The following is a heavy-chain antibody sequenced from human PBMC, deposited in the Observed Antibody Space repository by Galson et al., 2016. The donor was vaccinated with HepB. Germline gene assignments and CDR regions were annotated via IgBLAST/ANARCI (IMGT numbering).Heavy chain of an antibody. Sequence: PALVKPTQTLTLTCSFSGFSLSESGVGVGWIRQPPGKALEWLALIYGDDDKRYRPSLRNSLAISKYTSKNQVVLTMSNVEPEDTATYYCSHRHTPVTLFDYWGQGILVTVSS. CDR3: SHRHTPVTLFDY. CDR1: GFSLSESGVG. CDR2: IYGDDDK. V-gene: IGHV2-5*02. J-gene: IGHJ4*02.